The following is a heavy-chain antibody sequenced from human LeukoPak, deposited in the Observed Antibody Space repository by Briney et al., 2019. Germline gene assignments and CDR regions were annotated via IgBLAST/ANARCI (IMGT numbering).Heavy chain of an antibody. D-gene: IGHD1-14*01. J-gene: IGHJ5*02. CDR2: IRSKANSYAT. CDR1: GFTFSGSA. CDR3: ARDSRDVQYKTTNNWFDP. V-gene: IGHV3-73*01. Sequence: PGGSLRLSCAASGFTFSGSAMHWVRRASGKGLEWVGRIRSKANSYATAYAASVKGRFTISRDDSKNTAYLQMNSLKTEDTAVYYCARDSRDVQYKTTNNWFDPWGQGTLVTVSS.